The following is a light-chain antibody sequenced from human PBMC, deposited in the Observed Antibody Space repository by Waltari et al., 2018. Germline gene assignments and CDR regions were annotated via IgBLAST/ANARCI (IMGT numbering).Light chain of an antibody. V-gene: IGLV2-14*01. J-gene: IGLJ1*01. CDR2: EVS. CDR3: SSYTTSSAPGV. Sequence: QSALTQPASVSGSPGQSITISCSGTDSDVGAYDFVSGYQQHPGKAPNLIIYEVSNRPSGISNRFSASKSGNTASLTISGLQAEDEADYYCSSYTTSSAPGVFGTGTRVTVL. CDR1: DSDVGAYDF.